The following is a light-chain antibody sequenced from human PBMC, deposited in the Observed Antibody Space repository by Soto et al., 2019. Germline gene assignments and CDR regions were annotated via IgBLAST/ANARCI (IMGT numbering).Light chain of an antibody. CDR3: QQYNSYPIT. V-gene: IGKV1-5*01. CDR1: QSISSW. J-gene: IGKJ5*01. CDR2: DAS. Sequence: DIQMTQSPSTLSASVGDRVTITCRASQSISSWLAWYQQKPGKAPKLLIYDASSLESGVPSRFSGSGSGTEFPLTISSLQPDDFATYYCQQYNSYPITLGQGTRLEIK.